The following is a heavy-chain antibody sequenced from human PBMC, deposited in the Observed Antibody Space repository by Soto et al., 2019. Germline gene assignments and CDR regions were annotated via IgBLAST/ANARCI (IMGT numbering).Heavy chain of an antibody. CDR2: ISGSGGTT. V-gene: IGHV3-23*01. D-gene: IGHD3-22*01. CDR1: GFTFSNGA. CDR3: AKAPAYYFDSSDFYLDS. J-gene: IGHJ4*02. Sequence: GGSLRLSCAASGFTFSNGAMTWVRQAPGKGLEWVSTISGSGGTTDYAESVKGRFTISRANSKNTLYLQMSRLRAEDTAVYYCAKAPAYYFDSSDFYLDSWGQGTPVTVPQ.